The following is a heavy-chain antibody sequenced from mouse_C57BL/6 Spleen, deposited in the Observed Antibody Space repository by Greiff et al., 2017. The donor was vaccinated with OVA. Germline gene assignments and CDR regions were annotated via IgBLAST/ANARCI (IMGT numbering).Heavy chain of an antibody. CDR2: IYPGDGDT. CDR3: ASGLYYFDY. Sequence: VQLKQSGPELVKPGASVKISWKASGYAFSSSWMNWVKQRPGQGLEWIGRIYPGDGDTNYNGKFKGKATLTEDKSSSTAYMQLSSLTSEDSAVYFCASGLYYFDYWGQGTTLTVSS. CDR1: GYAFSSSW. J-gene: IGHJ2*01. V-gene: IGHV1-82*01.